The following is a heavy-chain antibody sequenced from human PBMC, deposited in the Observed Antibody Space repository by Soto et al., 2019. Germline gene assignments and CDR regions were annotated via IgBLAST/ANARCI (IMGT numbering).Heavy chain of an antibody. CDR2: IYYIGST. CDR1: GVSMRKYY. Sequence: ETLKGTCRGYGVSMRKYYWCCIGQTLGKGLEWIGYIYYIGSTNYNPSLKSRVTMSVDTSRNQLSLNLTSVTAADTAVYYCARGYSPALGAPWARVNWFDPWGQGTLVTVS. D-gene: IGHD1-26*01. J-gene: IGHJ5*02. V-gene: IGHV4-59*01. CDR3: ARGYSPALGAPWARVNWFDP.